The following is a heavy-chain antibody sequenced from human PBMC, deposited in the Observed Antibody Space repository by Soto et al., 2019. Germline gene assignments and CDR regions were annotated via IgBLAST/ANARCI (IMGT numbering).Heavy chain of an antibody. CDR2: IVPIFDTT. CDR1: GGTFSSYA. J-gene: IGHJ4*02. V-gene: IGHV1-69*06. D-gene: IGHD4-4*01. CDR3: AVYYNKYDPSKPFDY. Sequence: QVQLVQSGAEVKKPGSSVKVSCKASGGTFSSYALTWVRQAPGQGLEWMGGIVPIFDTTTYAQKFQGRVTFTADKSTNTAYMELSSLRSEDTAMYFCAVYYNKYDPSKPFDYWGQGTLVTVSS.